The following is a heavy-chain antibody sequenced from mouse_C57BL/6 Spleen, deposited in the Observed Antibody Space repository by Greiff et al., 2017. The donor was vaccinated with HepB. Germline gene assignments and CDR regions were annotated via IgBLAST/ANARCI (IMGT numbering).Heavy chain of an antibody. CDR2: INPNYGTT. Sequence: EVQLVESGPELVKPGASVKISCKASGYSFTDYNMNWVKQSNGKSLEWIGVINPNYGTTSYNQKFKGKATLTVDQSSSTAYMQLNSLTSEDSAVYYCARLWALGGSSSHYWYFDVWGTGTTVTVSS. V-gene: IGHV1-39*01. D-gene: IGHD1-1*01. CDR3: ARLWALGGSSSHYWYFDV. J-gene: IGHJ1*03. CDR1: GYSFTDYN.